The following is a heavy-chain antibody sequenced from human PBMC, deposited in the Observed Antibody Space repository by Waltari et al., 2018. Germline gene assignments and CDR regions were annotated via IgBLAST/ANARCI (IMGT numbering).Heavy chain of an antibody. CDR2: IHNDATTK. CDR1: GFAFSNYA. CDR3: AKARGSTSSRYYFDY. V-gene: IGHV3-23*03. J-gene: IGHJ4*02. D-gene: IGHD6-6*01. Sequence: EVQLLESGGGLVQPGGSLRLSCAGSGFAFSNYAMSWVRQAPGKGLEWVSLIHNDATTKYDADSVKCRLTIFRDDSKNTLYLQVNSPVAEDTALYYCAKARGSTSSRYYFDYWGQGTLVTVSS.